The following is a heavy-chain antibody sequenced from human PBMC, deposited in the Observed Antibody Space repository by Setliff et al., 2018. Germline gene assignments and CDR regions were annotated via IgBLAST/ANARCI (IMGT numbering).Heavy chain of an antibody. J-gene: IGHJ6*03. CDR2: ISSSGSLI. CDR1: GFTFSDYY. D-gene: IGHD3-3*01. Sequence: GGSLRLSCATSGFTFSDYYMSWIRQTPGKGLEWVAYISSSGSLIYYPDSVKGRFTISRDNAKKSVDLQMNSLRAEDTAVYYCAKGKNYDSTSGWGYYLDVWGKGTTVTVSS. V-gene: IGHV3-11*01. CDR3: AKGKNYDSTSGWGYYLDV.